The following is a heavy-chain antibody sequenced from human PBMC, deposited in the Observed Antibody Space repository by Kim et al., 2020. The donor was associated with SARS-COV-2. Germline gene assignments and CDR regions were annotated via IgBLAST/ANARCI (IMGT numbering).Heavy chain of an antibody. Sequence: GGSLRLSCAASGFTFSSYAMHWVRQAPGKGLEWVALISYDGTNKYYVDSVKGRFTISRDNSKNTLHLQMNSLRAEDTAVYYCARETRYYYGGAGQHVDY. J-gene: IGHJ4*01. CDR3: ARETRYYYGGAGQHVDY. CDR1: GFTFSSYA. D-gene: IGHD3-10*01. V-gene: IGHV3-30-3*01. CDR2: ISYDGTNK.